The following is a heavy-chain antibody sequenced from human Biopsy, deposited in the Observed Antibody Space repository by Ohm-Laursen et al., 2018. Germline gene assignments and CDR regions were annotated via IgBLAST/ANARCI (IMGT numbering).Heavy chain of an antibody. CDR3: ARDTRWSPYSMDV. CDR1: GFTFSSHA. J-gene: IGHJ6*02. V-gene: IGHV3-23*01. D-gene: IGHD4-23*01. Sequence: SLRLSCTASGFTFSSHAMSWVRQAPGKGLEWVSVISGSGGSTHYADSVKGRFTISRDNSKNTLFLQMKSLRAEDTAVYYCARDTRWSPYSMDVWGQGTTVTVSS. CDR2: ISGSGGST.